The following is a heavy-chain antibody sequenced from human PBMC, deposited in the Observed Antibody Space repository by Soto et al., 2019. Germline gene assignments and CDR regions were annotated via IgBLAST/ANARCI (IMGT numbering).Heavy chain of an antibody. V-gene: IGHV5-51*01. D-gene: IGHD4-17*01. CDR2: IYPGDSDT. J-gene: IGHJ6*02. CDR3: ATSRLDYGDYPYSYYYGMDV. CDR1: GYSFTSYW. Sequence: GESLKISCKGSGYSFTSYWIGWVRQMPGKGLEWMGIIYPGDSDTRYSPSFQGQVTISADKSISTAYLQWSSLKASDTAMYYCATSRLDYGDYPYSYYYGMDVWGQGTTVTVSS.